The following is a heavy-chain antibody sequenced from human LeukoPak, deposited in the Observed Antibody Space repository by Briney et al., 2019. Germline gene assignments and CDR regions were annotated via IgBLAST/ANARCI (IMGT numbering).Heavy chain of an antibody. V-gene: IGHV4-39*01. CDR2: IYYSGST. CDR3: ARRPQLGAFDI. CDR1: GGSISSSSYY. Sequence: SETLSLTCTVSGGSISSSSYYWGWIRQPPGKGLEWIGSIYYSGSTYYNPSLKSRVTISVDTPKNQFSLKLSSVTAADTAVYYCARRPQLGAFDIWGQGTMVTVSS. D-gene: IGHD3-10*01. J-gene: IGHJ3*02.